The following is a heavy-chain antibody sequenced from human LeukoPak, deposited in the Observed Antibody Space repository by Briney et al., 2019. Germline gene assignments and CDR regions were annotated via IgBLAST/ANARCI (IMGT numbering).Heavy chain of an antibody. V-gene: IGHV1-46*01. CDR3: ARETGVRRHFDY. J-gene: IGHJ4*02. CDR2: INPSGGST. Sequence: ASVKVSCKASGYTFTNYYMHWVRQAPGQGLEWMGIINPSGGSTNYAQKLQGRVTMTTDTSTSTAYMELRSLRSDDTAVYYCARETGVRRHFDYWGQGTLVTVSS. D-gene: IGHD7-27*01. CDR1: GYTFTNYY.